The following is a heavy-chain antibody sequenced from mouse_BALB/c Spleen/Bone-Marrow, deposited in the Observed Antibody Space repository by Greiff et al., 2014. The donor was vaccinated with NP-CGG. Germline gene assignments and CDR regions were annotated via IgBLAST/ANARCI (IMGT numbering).Heavy chain of an antibody. V-gene: IGHV2-9*02. CDR1: GFSLTSYG. CDR3: ARDRGYYKDVGDY. CDR2: IWAGGST. Sequence: QVQLQQSGPGLVAPSQSLSITCTVSGFSLTSYGVHWVRQPPGKGLEWLGVIWAGGSTNYNSALMSRLSISKDNSESQVFLKMNSLQTDDTAIYYCARDRGYYKDVGDYWGRGTTLTVSS. J-gene: IGHJ2*01. D-gene: IGHD2-3*01.